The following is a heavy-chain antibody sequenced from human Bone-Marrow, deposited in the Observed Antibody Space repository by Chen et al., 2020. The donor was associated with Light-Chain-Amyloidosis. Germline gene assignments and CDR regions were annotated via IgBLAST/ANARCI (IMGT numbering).Heavy chain of an antibody. CDR2: IFYSGST. CDR1: ETSIDAAY. Sequence: QVQLQESGPGLVKPSETLSLTCSVSETSIDAAYWAWIRQPPGKGLEWIGYIFYSGSTTYNPSHKSRVTMSVDTSTNQFSLKLTSLTTADTAVYYCARVQTVTALNYWGQGTMVTVSS. V-gene: IGHV4-59*01. J-gene: IGHJ4*02. CDR3: ARVQTVTALNY. D-gene: IGHD2-21*02.